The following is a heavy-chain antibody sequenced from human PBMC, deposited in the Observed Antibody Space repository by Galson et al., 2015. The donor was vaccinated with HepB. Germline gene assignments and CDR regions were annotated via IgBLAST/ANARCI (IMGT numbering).Heavy chain of an antibody. CDR3: AKNGGERYYDLSDY. Sequence: SLRLSCAASGFTFSSYAMSWVRQAPGKGLEWVLGISGGGDNIYYTDFVKGRFTISRDNFKNTLYLQMNSLKVEDTAVYYCAKNGGERYYDLSDYWGQGTLVTVSS. V-gene: IGHV3-23*01. J-gene: IGHJ4*02. D-gene: IGHD1-26*01. CDR2: ISGGGDNI. CDR1: GFTFSSYA.